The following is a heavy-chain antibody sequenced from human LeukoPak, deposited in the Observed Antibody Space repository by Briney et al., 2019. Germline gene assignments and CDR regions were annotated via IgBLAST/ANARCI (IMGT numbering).Heavy chain of an antibody. V-gene: IGHV1-2*04. Sequence: GASVKISCKASGYTFTGYYMHWVRQAPGQGLEWMGWINPNSGGTNYAQKFQDWVTMTRDTSISTAYMELSRLRSDDTAVYYCARARDYYDSSGYLYYFDYWGQGTLVTVSS. J-gene: IGHJ4*02. CDR2: INPNSGGT. CDR1: GYTFTGYY. CDR3: ARARDYYDSSGYLYYFDY. D-gene: IGHD3-22*01.